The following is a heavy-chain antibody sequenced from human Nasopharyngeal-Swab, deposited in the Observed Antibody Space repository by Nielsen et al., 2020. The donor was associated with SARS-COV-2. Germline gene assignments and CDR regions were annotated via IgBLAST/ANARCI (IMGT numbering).Heavy chain of an antibody. D-gene: IGHD3-3*01. J-gene: IGHJ6*02. CDR2: IYSGGSST. Sequence: WIRQPPGKGLEWVSVIYSGGSSTHYADSVKGRFTISRDNSKNTLYLQMNSLRAEDTAVYYCAKAVGAITIFGVVIKKAHGMDVWGQGTTVTVSS. CDR3: AKAVGAITIFGVVIKKAHGMDV. V-gene: IGHV3-23*03.